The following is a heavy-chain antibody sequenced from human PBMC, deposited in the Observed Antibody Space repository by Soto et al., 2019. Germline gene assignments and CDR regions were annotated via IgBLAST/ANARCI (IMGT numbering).Heavy chain of an antibody. CDR3: AKPKVVTAPYGMDV. CDR1: GFTFSSYA. D-gene: IGHD2-21*02. J-gene: IGHJ6*02. CDR2: ISGSGGST. V-gene: IGHV3-23*01. Sequence: GGSLRLSCAASGFTFSSYAMTWVRQAPGKGLAWVSGISGSGGSTYYADSVKGRFTISRDNSKNTLYLQMNSLRAEDTAVYYCAKPKVVTAPYGMDVWGQGTTVTVSS.